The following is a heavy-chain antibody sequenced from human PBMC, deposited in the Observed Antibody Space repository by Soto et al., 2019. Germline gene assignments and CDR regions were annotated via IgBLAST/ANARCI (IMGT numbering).Heavy chain of an antibody. V-gene: IGHV3-48*02. D-gene: IGHD3-3*01. Sequence: EVQLVESGGGLVQRGGSLTLSCAGSGFTFTDYSMIWVRQAPGKGLEWISYISSTSNIAYYIDSVEGRFTTSRDKAKNSLYLQMSRLRDEDTAVYYCASCYGDYEFPCEYWGQGTLVTVSS. CDR3: ASCYGDYEFPCEY. CDR2: ISSTSNIA. CDR1: GFTFTDYS. J-gene: IGHJ4*02.